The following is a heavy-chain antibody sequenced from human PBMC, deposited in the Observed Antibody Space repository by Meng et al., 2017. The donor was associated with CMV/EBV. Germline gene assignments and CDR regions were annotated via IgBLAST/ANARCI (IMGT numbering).Heavy chain of an antibody. V-gene: IGHV3-21*04. CDR1: GFTFSSYS. CDR2: ISSSSSYI. Sequence: GGSLRLSCAASGFTFSSYSMNWVRQAPGKGLEWVSSISSSSSYIYYADSVKGRFTISRDNAKNSLYLQMNSLRAEDTAVYYCARGGLYSTYYYDSSVFVDLDYWGQGTLVTVSS. CDR3: ARGGLYSTYYYDSSVFVDLDY. J-gene: IGHJ4*02. D-gene: IGHD3-22*01.